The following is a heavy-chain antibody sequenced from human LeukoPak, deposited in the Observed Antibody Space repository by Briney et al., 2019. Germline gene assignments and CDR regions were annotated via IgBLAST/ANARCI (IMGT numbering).Heavy chain of an antibody. CDR2: IYISGST. CDR3: ARDVGSCYGFGCWFDP. CDR1: GGSISSTSYY. Sequence: PSETLSPTCTVSGGSISSTSYYWTWIRQPAGKGLEWIGRIYISGSTNYNPSLKSRVTISVDTSKNQFSLRLSSVTAADTAVYYCARDVGSCYGFGCWFDPWGQGTLVTVSS. D-gene: IGHD2-2*01. J-gene: IGHJ5*02. V-gene: IGHV4-61*02.